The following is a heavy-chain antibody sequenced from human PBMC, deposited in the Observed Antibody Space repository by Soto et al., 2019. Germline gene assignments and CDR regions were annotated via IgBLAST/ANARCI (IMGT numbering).Heavy chain of an antibody. Sequence: QVQLQQWGAGLLKPSETLSLTCGVYGESFSGSFWSWIRQPPGKGLEWIGELNDSGRTNYNPSLKSRVTISVDTSKNQFSLNLRSGTAADTAVYYCATGRGTENYWGQGTLVTVSS. V-gene: IGHV4-34*01. D-gene: IGHD3-10*01. CDR3: ATGRGTENY. CDR1: GESFSGSF. J-gene: IGHJ4*02. CDR2: LNDSGRT.